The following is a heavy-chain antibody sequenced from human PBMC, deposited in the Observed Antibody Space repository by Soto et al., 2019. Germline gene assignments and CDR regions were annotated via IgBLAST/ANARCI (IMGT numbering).Heavy chain of an antibody. V-gene: IGHV4-34*01. CDR1: GGSFSGYY. Sequence: PSETLSLTCAVYGGSFSGYYWSWIRQPPGKGLEWIGEINHSGSTNYNPSLKSRVTISVDTSKNQFSLKLSSVTAADTAVYYCARGPRDCSGGSCYHPFDYWGQGTLVTVSS. CDR2: INHSGST. D-gene: IGHD2-15*01. CDR3: ARGPRDCSGGSCYHPFDY. J-gene: IGHJ4*02.